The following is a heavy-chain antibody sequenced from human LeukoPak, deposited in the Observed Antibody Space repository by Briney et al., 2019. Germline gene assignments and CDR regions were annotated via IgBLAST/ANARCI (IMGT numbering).Heavy chain of an antibody. CDR1: GFTFNSYW. Sequence: GGSLRLSCAASGFTFNSYWMSWVRQAPGKGLEWVANIKQDGNEKYYVDSVRGRFTISRDNSENTLYLQVNSLRVEDTAVYFCAKGFVHPTYYFDYWGQGTLVTVSS. J-gene: IGHJ4*02. CDR2: IKQDGNEK. V-gene: IGHV3-7*03. CDR3: AKGFVHPTYYFDY. D-gene: IGHD3-10*01.